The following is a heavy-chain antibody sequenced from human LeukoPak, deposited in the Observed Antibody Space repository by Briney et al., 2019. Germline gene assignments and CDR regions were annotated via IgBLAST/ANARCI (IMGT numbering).Heavy chain of an antibody. D-gene: IGHD3-3*01. CDR1: GYTFTGYY. J-gene: IGHJ4*02. Sequence: ASVKVSCKAPGYTFTGYYMHWVRQAPGQGLEWMGWINPNSGGTNYAQKFQGRVTMTRDTSISTAYMELSRLRSDDTAVYYCARETGAIFGVVTNWGQGTLVTVSS. V-gene: IGHV1-2*02. CDR2: INPNSGGT. CDR3: ARETGAIFGVVTN.